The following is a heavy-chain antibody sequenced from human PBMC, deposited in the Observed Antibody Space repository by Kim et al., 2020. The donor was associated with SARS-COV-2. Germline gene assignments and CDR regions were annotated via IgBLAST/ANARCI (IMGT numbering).Heavy chain of an antibody. D-gene: IGHD6-13*01. CDR3: ARDGPVDRAAAGPGDY. V-gene: IGHV4-39*07. Sequence: SETLSLTCTVSGGSISSSSYYWGWIRQPPGKGLEWIGSIYYSGSTYYNPSLKSRVTISVDTSKNQFSLKLSSVTAADTAVYYCARDGPVDRAAAGPGDY. CDR2: IYYSGST. J-gene: IGHJ4*01. CDR1: GGSISSSSYY.